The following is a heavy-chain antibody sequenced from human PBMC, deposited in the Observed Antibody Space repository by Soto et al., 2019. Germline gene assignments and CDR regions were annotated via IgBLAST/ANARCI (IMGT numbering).Heavy chain of an antibody. CDR1: GFTFSSYG. Sequence: QVQLVESGGGVVQPGRSLRLSCAASGFTFSSYGMHWVRQAPGKWLEGVAVISYDGSNKYYADSVKGRFTSSRDNSKNTLYLQMNSLRAEDTAVYYCAKAQPYYYDSSGAYFDYWGQGTLVTVSS. CDR3: AKAQPYYYDSSGAYFDY. V-gene: IGHV3-30*18. D-gene: IGHD3-22*01. CDR2: ISYDGSNK. J-gene: IGHJ4*02.